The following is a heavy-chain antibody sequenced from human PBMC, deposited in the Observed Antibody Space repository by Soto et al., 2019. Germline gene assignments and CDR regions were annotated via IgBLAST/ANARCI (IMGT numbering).Heavy chain of an antibody. V-gene: IGHV3-7*03. CDR3: ARAPYSNAWYRFDL. Sequence: GGSLRLSCEASGFTFSGYWMSWVRQAPGKGLEWVADIKHDGSVQYYVDSVKGRFTISRDNAKKLLSLQMNGLRAEDTALYYCARAPYSNAWYRFDLWGQGTLVTVS. D-gene: IGHD4-4*01. CDR1: GFTFSGYW. CDR2: IKHDGSVQ. J-gene: IGHJ4*02.